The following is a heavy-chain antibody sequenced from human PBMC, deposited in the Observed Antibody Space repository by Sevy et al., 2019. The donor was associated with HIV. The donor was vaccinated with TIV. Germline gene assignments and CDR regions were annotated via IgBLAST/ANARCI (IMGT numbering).Heavy chain of an antibody. CDR1: GGSISSYY. D-gene: IGHD5-18*01. V-gene: IGHV4-59*08. CDR3: ARQDGYSYGAHFDY. CDR2: IYYSGST. J-gene: IGHJ4*02. Sequence: SETLSLTCTVSGGSISSYYWSWIRQPPGKGLEWIGYIYYSGSTNYNPSLKSRVTISVDTSKNQFSLKLSSVTAADTAVYYCARQDGYSYGAHFDYWGQGTLVTVSS.